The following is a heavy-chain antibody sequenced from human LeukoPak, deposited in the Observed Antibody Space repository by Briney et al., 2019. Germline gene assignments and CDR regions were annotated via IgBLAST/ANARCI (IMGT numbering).Heavy chain of an antibody. CDR1: GXTFSSYS. CDR3: ARGLIIAAAGTGYDY. Sequence: GGSLRLSCAASGXTFSSYSMNWVRQAPGKGLEWVSSISSSSSYIYYADSVKGRFTISRDNAKNSLYPQMNSLRAEDTAVYYCARGLIIAAAGTGYDYWGQGTLVTVSS. CDR2: ISSSSSYI. J-gene: IGHJ4*02. V-gene: IGHV3-21*01. D-gene: IGHD6-13*01.